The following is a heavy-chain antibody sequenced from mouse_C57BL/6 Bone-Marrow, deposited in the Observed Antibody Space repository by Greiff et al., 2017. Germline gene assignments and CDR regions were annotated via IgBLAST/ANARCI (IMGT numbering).Heavy chain of an antibody. CDR2: IYPRSGNT. CDR3: AGWLRRLAWFAY. V-gene: IGHV1-81*01. D-gene: IGHD2-2*01. J-gene: IGHJ3*01. Sequence: VKLMESGAELARPGASVKLSCKASGYTFTSYGISWVKQRTGQGLEWIGEIYPRSGNTYYNEKFKGKATLTADKSSSTAYMELRSLTSEDAAVYFCAGWLRRLAWFAYWDQGTLVTVSA. CDR1: GYTFTSYG.